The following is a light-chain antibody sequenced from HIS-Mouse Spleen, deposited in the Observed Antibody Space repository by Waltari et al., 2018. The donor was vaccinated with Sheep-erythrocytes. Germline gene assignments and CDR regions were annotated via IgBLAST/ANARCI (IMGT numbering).Light chain of an antibody. J-gene: IGLJ2*01. Sequence: QSALPQPASVSGSPGPSITLSCPGTSSDVRCYNLFSWSQQHPGKAPQLMIYEGSKRPSGVSNRFSGSKSGNTASLTISGLQAEDEADYYCCSYAGSSTFHVVFGGGTKLTVL. CDR2: EGS. V-gene: IGLV2-23*03. CDR1: SSDVRCYNL. CDR3: CSYAGSSTFHVV.